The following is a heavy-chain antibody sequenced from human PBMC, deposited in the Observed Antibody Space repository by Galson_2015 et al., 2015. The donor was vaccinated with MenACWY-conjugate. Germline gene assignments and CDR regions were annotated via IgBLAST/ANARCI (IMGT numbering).Heavy chain of an antibody. CDR3: ARAGARYSRSSGYNWFDP. D-gene: IGHD6-6*01. J-gene: IGHJ5*02. CDR1: GFTFSTYW. Sequence: SLRLSCAAPGFTFSTYWMHWVRQAPGKGLVWVSRINSDGSSTTYADSVKGRFTISRDNAENTLYLQMNSLRAEDTAVYYCARAGARYSRSSGYNWFDPWGQGTLVTVSS. V-gene: IGHV3-74*01. CDR2: INSDGSST.